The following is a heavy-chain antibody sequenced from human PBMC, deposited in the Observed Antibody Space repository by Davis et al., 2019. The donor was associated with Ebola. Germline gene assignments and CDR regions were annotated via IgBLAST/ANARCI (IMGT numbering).Heavy chain of an antibody. Sequence: PGGSLRLSCAASGFSFSSYGMHWVRQAPGKGLEWVAVIWYDGSNKYYADSVKGRFTISRDNSKNTLYLQMNSLRAEDTAVYYCARDGDYYDSSGYYSYWGQGTLVTVSS. CDR2: IWYDGSNK. D-gene: IGHD3-22*01. V-gene: IGHV3-33*01. CDR3: ARDGDYYDSSGYYSY. J-gene: IGHJ4*02. CDR1: GFSFSSYG.